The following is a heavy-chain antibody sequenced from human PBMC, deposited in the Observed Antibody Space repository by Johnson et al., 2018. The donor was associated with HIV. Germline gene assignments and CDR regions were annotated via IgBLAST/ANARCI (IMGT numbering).Heavy chain of an antibody. Sequence: QVQLVESGGGLVQPGGSLRLSCAASGFTVNSNYMSWVRQAPGKGLEWVAVISYDGSNKYYADSVKGRFTITRDNSKNTLYLQMNSLRAEDTAVYYCARDQTGVTTIWGQGTMVTVSS. V-gene: IGHV3-30*03. CDR2: ISYDGSNK. J-gene: IGHJ3*02. CDR1: GFTVNSNY. D-gene: IGHD7-27*01. CDR3: ARDQTGVTTI.